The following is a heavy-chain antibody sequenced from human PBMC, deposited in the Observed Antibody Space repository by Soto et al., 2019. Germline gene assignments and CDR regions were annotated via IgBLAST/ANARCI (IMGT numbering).Heavy chain of an antibody. CDR2: IIPIFGTA. CDR1: GGTFSSYA. J-gene: IGHJ6*04. V-gene: IGHV1-69*13. Sequence: SVKVSCKASGGTFSSYAISWVRQAPGQGLEWMGGIIPIFGTANYAQKFQGRVTITADESTSTAYMELSSLRSEDTAVYYCARYCSSTSCYLYYYGMDVWGKGTKVTVSS. D-gene: IGHD2-2*01. CDR3: ARYCSSTSCYLYYYGMDV.